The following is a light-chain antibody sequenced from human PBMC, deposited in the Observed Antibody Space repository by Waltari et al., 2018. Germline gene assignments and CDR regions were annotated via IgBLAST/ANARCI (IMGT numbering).Light chain of an antibody. CDR2: GSS. J-gene: IGLJ3*02. CDR1: GSNIGAGHE. Sequence: QSVLTQPPSVSGAPGQRVTISCTGSGSNIGAGHEVHWYHHLPRRAPKLLIYGSSSRPLGLPDRFFGSTSGNSASLAIIGLRAEDEGDYYCQSYDTSLSVVFGGGTKLTVL. CDR3: QSYDTSLSVV. V-gene: IGLV1-40*01.